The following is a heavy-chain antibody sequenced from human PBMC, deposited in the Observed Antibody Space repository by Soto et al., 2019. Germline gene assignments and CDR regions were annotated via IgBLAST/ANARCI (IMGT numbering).Heavy chain of an antibody. Sequence: SETLSLTCDGYGASLSGYFWSWIRQSPGKGLEWIGEINHSGSSTNYNPSLRGRVTMSVDTSKKQFSLQLTSVTAADTAVYYCARQFGIYRGAGPSFYYYYYGFDAWGQGTTVTVSS. CDR2: INHSGSST. J-gene: IGHJ6*02. D-gene: IGHD5-12*01. CDR3: ARQFGIYRGAGPSFYYYYYGFDA. CDR1: GASLSGYF. V-gene: IGHV4-34*01.